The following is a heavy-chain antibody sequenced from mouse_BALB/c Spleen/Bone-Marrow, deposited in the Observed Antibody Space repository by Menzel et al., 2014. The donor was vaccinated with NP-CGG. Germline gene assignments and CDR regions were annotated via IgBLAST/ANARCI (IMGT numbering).Heavy chain of an antibody. CDR3: ARLGYYGWFAY. J-gene: IGHJ3*01. CDR1: GFDFSSYW. Sequence: EVQGVESGGGLVQPGGSLKLSCAASGFDFSSYWMSWVRQAPGKGLEWIGEINPDSNTINYTPSLKDKFIISRDNAKNTLYLQMSKERSEDTALYYCARLGYYGWFAYWGQGTLVTVSA. CDR2: INPDSNTI. V-gene: IGHV4-1*02. D-gene: IGHD2-3*01.